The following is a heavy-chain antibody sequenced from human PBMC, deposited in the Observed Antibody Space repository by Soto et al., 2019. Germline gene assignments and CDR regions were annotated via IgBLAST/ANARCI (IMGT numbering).Heavy chain of an antibody. Sequence: QVQLVQSGAEVKKPGSSVKVSCKASGGTFSSYTISWVRQAPGQGLEWMGRIIPILGIANYAQKFQGRVTNTADKSTSKAYMELSSLRSEDTGVYYCARGLPTPTIFDYWGQGTLVTVSS. J-gene: IGHJ4*02. CDR3: ARGLPTPTIFDY. D-gene: IGHD3-3*01. V-gene: IGHV1-69*02. CDR2: IIPILGIA. CDR1: GGTFSSYT.